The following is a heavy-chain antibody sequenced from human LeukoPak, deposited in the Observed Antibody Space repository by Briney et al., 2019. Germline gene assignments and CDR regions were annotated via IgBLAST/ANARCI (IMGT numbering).Heavy chain of an antibody. V-gene: IGHV3-72*01. Sequence: GGSLRLSCAASGFTFSDHYMDWARQAPGKGLEWVGRTRNKANSYTTEYAASVKGRFTISRGDSKNSLYLQMNSLKTEDTAVYYSARVDGRNGDYFDYWGQGTLVTVSS. D-gene: IGHD1-1*01. CDR3: ARVDGRNGDYFDY. CDR1: GFTFSDHY. CDR2: TRNKANSYTT. J-gene: IGHJ4*02.